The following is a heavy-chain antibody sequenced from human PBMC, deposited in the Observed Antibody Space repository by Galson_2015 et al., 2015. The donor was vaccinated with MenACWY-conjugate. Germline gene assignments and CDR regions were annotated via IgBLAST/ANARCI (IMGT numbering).Heavy chain of an antibody. D-gene: IGHD7-27*01. Sequence: SLRLSCAASGFTFTNYWMHWVRQAPGEGLVWVSRINIDGSGTTYADSVKGRFTISRDNAKNTLYLQMNSLRAEDTAMYYCARDRSETWGGYDYGGRGVLVTVSS. CDR2: INIDGSGT. CDR1: GFTFTNYW. J-gene: IGHJ4*02. CDR3: ARDRSETWGGYDY. V-gene: IGHV3-74*03.